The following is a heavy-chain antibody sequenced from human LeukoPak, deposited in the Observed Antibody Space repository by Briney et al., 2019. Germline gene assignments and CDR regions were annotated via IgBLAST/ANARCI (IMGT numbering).Heavy chain of an antibody. CDR3: ARASSYDALFYFDY. Sequence: GASVKVSCKASGYTFTSYGISWVRQAPGQGLEWMGWISAYNGNTNYAQKFQGRVTMTRDTSISTAYMELSRLRSDDTAVYYCARASSYDALFYFDYWGQGTLVTVSS. D-gene: IGHD2-8*01. J-gene: IGHJ4*02. CDR1: GYTFTSYG. CDR2: ISAYNGNT. V-gene: IGHV1-18*01.